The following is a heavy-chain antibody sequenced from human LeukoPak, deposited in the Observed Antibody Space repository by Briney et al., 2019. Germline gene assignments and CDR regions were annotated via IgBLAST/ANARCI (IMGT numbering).Heavy chain of an antibody. V-gene: IGHV3-7*01. CDR2: INQDGGEI. CDR3: ARVKEASAFDI. J-gene: IGHJ3*02. CDR1: GFTFSSSW. Sequence: GGSLRLSCAASGFTFSSSWMTWVRQAPGKGLEWVASINQDGGEIHYVDSVKGRFTISRDNAKNSLYLQMNSLRAEDTAVYYCARVKEASAFDIWGQGTMVTVSS. D-gene: IGHD5-12*01.